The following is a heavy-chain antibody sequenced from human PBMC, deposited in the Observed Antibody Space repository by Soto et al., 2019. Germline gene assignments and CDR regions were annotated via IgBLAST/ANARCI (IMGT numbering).Heavy chain of an antibody. V-gene: IGHV1-8*01. Sequence: GASVKVSCKASGYTFTSYDINWVRQATGQGLEWMGWMNPNSGNTGYAQKFQGRVTMTRNASISTAYMELSSLRSEDTAVYYCARLDQTYYDFWSGYYTHIDMDVWGKGTTVTVSS. D-gene: IGHD3-3*01. CDR3: ARLDQTYYDFWSGYYTHIDMDV. CDR2: MNPNSGNT. J-gene: IGHJ6*03. CDR1: GYTFTSYD.